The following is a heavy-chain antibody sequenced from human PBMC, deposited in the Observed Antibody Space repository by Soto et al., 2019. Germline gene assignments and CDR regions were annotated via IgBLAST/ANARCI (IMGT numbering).Heavy chain of an antibody. J-gene: IGHJ4*02. CDR1: GYSFSTSG. CDR3: ARRLYGDYDY. CDR2: ISTYNGNT. Sequence: QAQLVQSGAEVKEPGASVRVSCKASGYSFSTSGITWVRQAPGQGLEWMGWISTYNGNTNYAQKLQHRVTLTTDTSTSTAYMELRSLRSDDTAVYYCARRLYGDYDYWGQGTLVTVSS. V-gene: IGHV1-18*01. D-gene: IGHD4-17*01.